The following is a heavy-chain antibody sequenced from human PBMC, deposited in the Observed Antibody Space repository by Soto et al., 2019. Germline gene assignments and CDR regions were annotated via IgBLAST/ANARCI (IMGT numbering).Heavy chain of an antibody. Sequence: QVQLQESGPGLVKPSQTLSLTCTVSGGSISSGGYYWSWIRQHPGKGLEWIGYIYYSGSTYYNPSLNSRVTRSVDRSKNQFALKLSYVTAADTAVYYCARVWGDYYGSGSYYNPNWFDPWGQGTLVTVSS. D-gene: IGHD3-10*01. CDR3: ARVWGDYYGSGSYYNPNWFDP. V-gene: IGHV4-31*03. CDR1: GGSISSGGYY. CDR2: IYYSGST. J-gene: IGHJ5*02.